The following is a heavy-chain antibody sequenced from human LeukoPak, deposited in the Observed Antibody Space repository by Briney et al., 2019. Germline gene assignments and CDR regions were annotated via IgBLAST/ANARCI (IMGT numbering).Heavy chain of an antibody. CDR1: GYTLTELS. Sequence: ASVKVSCKVSGYTLTELSMHWVRQAPGKGLEWMGGFDPGDGETIYAQKFQGRVTMTEDTSTDTTYMELSSLRSEDTAVYYCATGVEYSYGPGPHWGQGTLVTVSS. J-gene: IGHJ4*02. V-gene: IGHV1-24*01. CDR3: ATGVEYSYGPGPH. D-gene: IGHD5-18*01. CDR2: FDPGDGET.